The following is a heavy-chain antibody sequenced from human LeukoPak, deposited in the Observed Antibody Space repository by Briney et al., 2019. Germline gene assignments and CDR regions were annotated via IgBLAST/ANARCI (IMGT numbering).Heavy chain of an antibody. CDR1: GFTFSSYG. Sequence: PGRSLRLSCAASGFTFSSYGMHWVRQAPGKGLEWVAVISYDGSNKYYADSAKGRFTISRDNSKNTLYLQMNSLRAEDTAVYYCAKDGHYYDSSGYSAEFGYWGQGTLVTVSS. CDR3: AKDGHYYDSSGYSAEFGY. CDR2: ISYDGSNK. V-gene: IGHV3-30*18. J-gene: IGHJ4*02. D-gene: IGHD3-22*01.